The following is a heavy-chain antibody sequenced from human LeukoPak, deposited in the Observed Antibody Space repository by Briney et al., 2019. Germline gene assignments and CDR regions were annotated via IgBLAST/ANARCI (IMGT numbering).Heavy chain of an antibody. Sequence: GGSLRLSCAASGFTFSGSAMHWVRQASGKGLEWVGRIRSKANSYATAYAASVKGRFTISRDDSKNTAYLQMNGLKTEDTAVYYCTRDDYDYVWGSCYFDYWGQGTLVTVSS. V-gene: IGHV3-73*01. D-gene: IGHD3-16*01. CDR2: IRSKANSYAT. J-gene: IGHJ4*02. CDR3: TRDDYDYVWGSCYFDY. CDR1: GFTFSGSA.